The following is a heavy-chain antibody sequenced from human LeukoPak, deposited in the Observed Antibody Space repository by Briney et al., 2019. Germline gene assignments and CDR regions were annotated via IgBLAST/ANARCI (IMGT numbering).Heavy chain of an antibody. CDR2: IYTSGST. J-gene: IGHJ3*02. Sequence: SETLSLTCTVSGGSISSSSYYWSWIRQPAGKGLEWIGRIYTSGSTNYNPSLKSRVTISVDTSKNQFSLKLSSVTAADTAVYYCARPGLVGAGDGFDIWGQGTMVTVSS. V-gene: IGHV4-61*02. CDR1: GGSISSSSYY. CDR3: ARPGLVGAGDGFDI. D-gene: IGHD1-26*01.